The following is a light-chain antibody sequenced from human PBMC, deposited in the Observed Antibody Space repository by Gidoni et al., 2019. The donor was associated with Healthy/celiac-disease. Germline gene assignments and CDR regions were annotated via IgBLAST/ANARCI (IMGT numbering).Light chain of an antibody. CDR2: TVS. J-gene: IGKJ5*01. CDR3: MQRIEFPLT. Sequence: DIVMTQTPLSLLVTPGEPASISCRSSQSLLDSDDGNTYLDWYLQKPGQSPQLLIYTVSYRASGVPDRFSGSGSGTDFTLKISRVEAEDVGVYYCMQRIEFPLTFGQGTRLEIK. CDR1: QSLLDSDDGNTY. V-gene: IGKV2-40*01.